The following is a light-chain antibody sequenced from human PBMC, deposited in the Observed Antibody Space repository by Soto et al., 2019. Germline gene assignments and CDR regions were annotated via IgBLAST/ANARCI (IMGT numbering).Light chain of an antibody. CDR3: QQYDNLPLT. V-gene: IGKV1-33*01. Sequence: DIQMTQSPSSLSASVGDRVTITCRASQSISSYLNWYQQKPGKAPKLLIYAASSLQSGVPSRFSGSGSGTDFTFTISSLQPEDIATYYCQQYDNLPLTFGGGGKVDI. CDR2: AAS. CDR1: QSISSY. J-gene: IGKJ4*01.